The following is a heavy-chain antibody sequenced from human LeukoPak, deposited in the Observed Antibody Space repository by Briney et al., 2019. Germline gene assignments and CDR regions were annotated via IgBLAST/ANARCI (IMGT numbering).Heavy chain of an antibody. CDR1: GGSFSGYY. Sequence: SETLSLTCAVYGGSFSGYYWSWIRQPPGKGLEWIGEINHSGSTNYNPSLKSRVTISVDTSKNQFSLKLSSVTAADTAVYYCARVWGAAMVPFDYWGQGTLVTVSS. D-gene: IGHD5-18*01. V-gene: IGHV4-34*01. J-gene: IGHJ4*02. CDR2: INHSGST. CDR3: ARVWGAAMVPFDY.